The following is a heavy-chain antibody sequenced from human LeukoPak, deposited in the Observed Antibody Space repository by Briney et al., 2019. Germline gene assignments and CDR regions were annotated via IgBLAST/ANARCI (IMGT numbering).Heavy chain of an antibody. CDR3: ATDRDNSDWQKRFDS. Sequence: GGSLRLSCAASGFTFSTYWMNWYRQAPGKGLEWVGNINQDASEINYVDSVRGRFTISRNNAKNSLHLQLNSLRAEDTAVYYCATDRDNSDWQKRFDSWGQGTLVTVSS. J-gene: IGHJ4*02. CDR1: GFTFSTYW. V-gene: IGHV3-7*01. CDR2: INQDASEI. D-gene: IGHD2-21*02.